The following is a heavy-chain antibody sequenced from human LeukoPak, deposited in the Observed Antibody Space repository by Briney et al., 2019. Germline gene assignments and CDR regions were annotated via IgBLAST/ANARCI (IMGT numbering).Heavy chain of an antibody. D-gene: IGHD6-19*01. CDR3: ARGGIQVSGIDEFDY. V-gene: IGHV3-13*01. Sequence: PGVSLRLSCAASGFTFIDYDMHWVRQVIGKGLEWVSAIGIRGDTHYSGSVKGRFTISRENAESSLYLQMNSLGAEDTAVYYCARGGIQVSGIDEFDYWGQGTLVTVSS. J-gene: IGHJ4*02. CDR1: GFTFIDYD. CDR2: IGIRGDT.